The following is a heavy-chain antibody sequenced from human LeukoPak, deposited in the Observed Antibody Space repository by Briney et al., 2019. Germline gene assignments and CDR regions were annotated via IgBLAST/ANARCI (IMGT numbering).Heavy chain of an antibody. V-gene: IGHV4-59*08. CDR1: GGSISSYY. CDR3: ARPAHYYDILTGHDAFDI. CDR2: IYYSGST. D-gene: IGHD3-9*01. Sequence: PSETLSLTCTVSGGSISSYYWSWIRQPPGKGLGWSGYIYYSGSTNYNPSLKSRVTISVDTSKNQFSLKLSSVTAADTAVYYCARPAHYYDILTGHDAFDIWGQGTMVTVSS. J-gene: IGHJ3*02.